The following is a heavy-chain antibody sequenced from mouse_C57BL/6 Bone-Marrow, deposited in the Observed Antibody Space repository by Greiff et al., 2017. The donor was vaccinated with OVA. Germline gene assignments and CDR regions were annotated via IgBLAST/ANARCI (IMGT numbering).Heavy chain of an antibody. CDR1: GYTFTTYP. D-gene: IGHD1-1*01. CDR3: ARGGFYYGSSYLYFDY. V-gene: IGHV1-47*01. CDR2: FHPYNDDT. J-gene: IGHJ2*01. Sequence: QVQLKESGAELVKPGASVKMSCKASGYTFTTYPIEWMKQNHGKSLEWIGNFHPYNDDTRYNDKFKGKATLTVEKSSSTVYLELSRLTSDDSAVYYDARGGFYYGSSYLYFDYWGQGTTLTVSS.